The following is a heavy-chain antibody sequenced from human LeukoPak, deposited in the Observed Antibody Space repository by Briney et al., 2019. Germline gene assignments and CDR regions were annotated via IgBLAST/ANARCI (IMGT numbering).Heavy chain of an antibody. CDR2: IYYSGST. Sequence: SETLSLTCTVSGGSISSSSYYWGWIRQPPGKGLEWIGSIYYSGSTYYNPSLKSRVTISVDTSKNQFSLKLSSVTAADTAVNYCARRIGLVTPNAFDIWGQGTMVTVSS. V-gene: IGHV4-39*01. J-gene: IGHJ3*02. CDR1: GGSISSSSYY. D-gene: IGHD2-21*01. CDR3: ARRIGLVTPNAFDI.